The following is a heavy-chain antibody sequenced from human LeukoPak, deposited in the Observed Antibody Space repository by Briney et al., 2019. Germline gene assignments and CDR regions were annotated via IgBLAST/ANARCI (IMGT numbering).Heavy chain of an antibody. V-gene: IGHV3-64*04. Sequence: GGSLRLSCSASGFTFSSYAMHWVRQAPGKGLEYVSTISSSGDTTYYADSVKVRFTVSRDNSKNTLYLQMNSLRAEDTAVYYCAREATTTVTYFDYWGQGTLVTVSS. D-gene: IGHD4-17*01. J-gene: IGHJ4*02. CDR1: GFTFSSYA. CDR2: ISSSGDTT. CDR3: AREATTTVTYFDY.